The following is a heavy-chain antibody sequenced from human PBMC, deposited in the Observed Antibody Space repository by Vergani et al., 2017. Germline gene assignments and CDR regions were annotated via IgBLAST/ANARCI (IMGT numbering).Heavy chain of an antibody. J-gene: IGHJ4*02. CDR2: IYYSGST. Sequence: QVQLQESGPGLVKPSQTLSLTCTVSGGSISSGGYYWSWIRQHPGKGLEWIGYIYYSGSTYYNPSRKSRVTISVDTSKNQFSLKLSSVTAADTAVYYCARMVDIVATRGIDYWGQGTLVTVSS. D-gene: IGHD5-12*01. CDR3: ARMVDIVATRGIDY. V-gene: IGHV4-31*03. CDR1: GGSISSGGYY.